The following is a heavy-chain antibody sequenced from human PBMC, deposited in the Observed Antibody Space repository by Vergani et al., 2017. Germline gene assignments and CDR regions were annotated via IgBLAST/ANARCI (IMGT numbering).Heavy chain of an antibody. Sequence: EVQLLESGGNLVQPGGSLRLSCAASGFTFDDYAMSWVRQAPGKGLEWVSSINWNGGSSGSADSVKGRFTISRDNAKNSLFLEMNSLRFEDTAVYFCTKGSVYYHDSAGHGYDPYTGFDLWGQGTLVTVSS. D-gene: IGHD5-12*01. CDR3: TKGSVYYHDSAGHGYDPYTGFDL. CDR1: GFTFDDYA. J-gene: IGHJ3*01. CDR2: INWNGGSS. V-gene: IGHV3-20*04.